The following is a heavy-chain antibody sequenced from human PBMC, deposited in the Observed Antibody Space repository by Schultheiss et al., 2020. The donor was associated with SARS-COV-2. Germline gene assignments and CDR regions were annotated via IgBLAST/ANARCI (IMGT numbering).Heavy chain of an antibody. CDR3: ARDSGSYGEGYYYYYGMDV. V-gene: IGHV4-59*12. J-gene: IGHJ6*02. CDR2: IYFSGST. Sequence: SETLSLTCTVSSDSISNYYWSWIRQPPGKGLEWIGYIYFSGSTNCNPSLKSRVTMSVDMSNDQFSLKLTSVTAADTAVYYCARDSGSYGEGYYYYYGMDVWGQGTTVTVSS. CDR1: SDSISNYY. D-gene: IGHD1-26*01.